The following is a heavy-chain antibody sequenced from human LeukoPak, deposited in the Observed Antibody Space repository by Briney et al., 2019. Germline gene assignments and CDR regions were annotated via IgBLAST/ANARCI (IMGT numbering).Heavy chain of an antibody. J-gene: IGHJ4*02. CDR2: IYYSGSP. V-gene: IGHV4-31*03. Sequence: SETLSLTCTVSGGSISSGGYYWSWIRQHPGKGLEWIGYIYYSGSPYYNPSLKSRVTISVDTSKNQFSLKLSSVTAADTAVYYCARSPGYYDGTNYYSGDFDYWGQGTLVTVSS. D-gene: IGHD3-22*01. CDR3: ARSPGYYDGTNYYSGDFDY. CDR1: GGSISSGGYY.